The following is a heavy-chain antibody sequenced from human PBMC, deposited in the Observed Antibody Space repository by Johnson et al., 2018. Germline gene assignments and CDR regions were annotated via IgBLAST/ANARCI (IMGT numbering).Heavy chain of an antibody. CDR3: ATRALTMIVVDAFDI. J-gene: IGHJ3*02. CDR1: GFTFSSST. Sequence: EVQLVECGGGLVEPGGTLRLSCAASGFTFSSSTMNWVRQAPGKGLEWVSSISSSSNNIYYADSVRGRFTISRDNAKNSLYLQMNSLRAEDTAVYYCATRALTMIVVDAFDIWGQGTMVTVSS. D-gene: IGHD3-22*01. CDR2: ISSSSNNI. V-gene: IGHV3-21*01.